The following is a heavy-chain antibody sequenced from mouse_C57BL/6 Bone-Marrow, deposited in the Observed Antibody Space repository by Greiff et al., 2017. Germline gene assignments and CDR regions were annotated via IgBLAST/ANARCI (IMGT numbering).Heavy chain of an antibody. D-gene: IGHD1-1*01. Sequence: VKLQESGPGLVQPSQSLSITCTVSGFSLTSYGVHWVRQSPGKGLEWLGVIWRGGSTDYNAAFMSRLSITKDNSKGQVFFKMNSLQADDTAIYYCAKNRYYGSSYGYFDVWGTGTTVTVSS. CDR2: IWRGGST. V-gene: IGHV2-5*01. CDR1: GFSLTSYG. CDR3: AKNRYYGSSYGYFDV. J-gene: IGHJ1*03.